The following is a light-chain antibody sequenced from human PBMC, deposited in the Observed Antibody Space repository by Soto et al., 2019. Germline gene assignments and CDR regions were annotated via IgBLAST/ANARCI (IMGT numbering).Light chain of an antibody. V-gene: IGKV1-39*01. CDR1: QRISVY. J-gene: IGKJ1*01. CDR3: QQCSNLPWT. CDR2: GAA. Sequence: QVSQSPFSLSASVRDSVNITCRASQRISVYLDWYQQKEGQAPSLLIYGAATMQSGIPSRFSGSGSGTDFTLTISSLQPEDVATYYCQQCSNLPWTFGQGTKVDIK.